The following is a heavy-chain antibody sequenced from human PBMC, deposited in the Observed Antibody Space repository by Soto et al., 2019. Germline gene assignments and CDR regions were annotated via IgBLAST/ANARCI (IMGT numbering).Heavy chain of an antibody. CDR3: ARDGQGLAPYALDV. CDR1: GFTFSGHA. J-gene: IGHJ6*02. CDR2: RWYDGSNK. V-gene: IGHV3-33*01. Sequence: QVQLVESGGGVAQPGRYLRLSCTVSGFTFSGHARHWVRQAPGKGLEWVTQRWYDGSNKYYAESVKGRFTISRDNSKNTLYIQMNSLRVEDTAVYYCARDGQGLAPYALDVWGQGNSVTVSS. D-gene: IGHD6-19*01.